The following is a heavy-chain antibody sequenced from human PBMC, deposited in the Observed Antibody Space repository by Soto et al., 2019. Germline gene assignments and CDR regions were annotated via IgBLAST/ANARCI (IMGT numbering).Heavy chain of an antibody. CDR3: ARDGYYDSSGFPVAFDI. D-gene: IGHD3-22*01. Sequence: ASVKVSCKASGYTFTSYGISWVRQAPGQGLEWMGWISAYNGNTNYAQKLQGRVTMTTDTSTSTAYMELRSLRSDDTAVYYCARDGYYDSSGFPVAFDIWGQGTMVTVSS. J-gene: IGHJ3*02. CDR2: ISAYNGNT. CDR1: GYTFTSYG. V-gene: IGHV1-18*01.